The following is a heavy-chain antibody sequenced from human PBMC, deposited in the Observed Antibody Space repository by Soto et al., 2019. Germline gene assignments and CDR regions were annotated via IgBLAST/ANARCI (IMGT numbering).Heavy chain of an antibody. Sequence: GGSLRLSCAASGFTFSSYSMNWVRQAPGKGLEWVSSISSSSSYIYYADSVKGRFTISRDNAKNSLYLQMNSLRAEDTAVYYCARDEAAMYYFDYWGQGTLVTVSS. V-gene: IGHV3-21*01. J-gene: IGHJ4*02. CDR1: GFTFSSYS. CDR3: ARDEAAMYYFDY. CDR2: ISSSSSYI. D-gene: IGHD2-2*01.